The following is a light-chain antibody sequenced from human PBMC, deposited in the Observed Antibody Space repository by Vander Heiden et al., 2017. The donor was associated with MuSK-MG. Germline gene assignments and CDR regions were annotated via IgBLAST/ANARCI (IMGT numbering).Light chain of an antibody. V-gene: IGKV3-11*01. CDR1: QSVTTY. CDR2: DAS. J-gene: IGKJ4*01. CDR3: QQRSIWPPLT. Sequence: EIVLTQFPATLSLSPGERATLSCRASQSVTTYLAWYQQKPGQAPRLLIYDASNRATGIPARFSGSGSGTDFTLTISSLEPEDFAVYYCQQRSIWPPLTFGGGTKVEMK.